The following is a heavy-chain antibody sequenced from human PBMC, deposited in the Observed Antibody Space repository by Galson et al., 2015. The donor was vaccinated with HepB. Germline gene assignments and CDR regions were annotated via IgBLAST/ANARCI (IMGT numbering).Heavy chain of an antibody. V-gene: IGHV3-23*01. Sequence: SLRLSCAASGFTFSSYAMSWVRQAPGKGLEWVSAISGSGGSTCYADSVKGRFTISRDNSKNTLYLQMNSLRAEDTAVYYCAKDWSSSGYYDSSGYLGLFDYWGQGTLVTVSS. J-gene: IGHJ4*02. D-gene: IGHD3-22*01. CDR1: GFTFSSYA. CDR3: AKDWSSSGYYDSSGYLGLFDY. CDR2: ISGSGGST.